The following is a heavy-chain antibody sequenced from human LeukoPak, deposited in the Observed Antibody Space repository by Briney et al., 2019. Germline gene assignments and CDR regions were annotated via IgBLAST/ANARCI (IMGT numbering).Heavy chain of an antibody. CDR2: IFHSGST. CDR1: GDSISSNNW. J-gene: IGHJ4*02. CDR3: AREPARISGSDSPDSGY. D-gene: IGHD1-26*01. Sequence: SGTLSLTCAVSGDSISSNNWWSWVRQPPGKGLEWIGEIFHSGSTNYNPSLKSRVTISEDKSKNQFSLKLRSVTAADTAVYYCAREPARISGSDSPDSGYWGQGTLVTVSS. V-gene: IGHV4-4*02.